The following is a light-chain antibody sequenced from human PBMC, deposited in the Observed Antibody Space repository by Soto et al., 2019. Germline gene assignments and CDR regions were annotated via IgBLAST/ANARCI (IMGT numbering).Light chain of an antibody. CDR3: QQRSNWPLT. CDR1: QSVNTN. Sequence: ETVMTQSPATLSASPGERAPLSCRASQSVNTNLAWYQQKPGQAPRLLIYDASNRATGIPARFSGSGSGTDFTLTISSLEPEGFAVYYCQQRSNWPLTCGQGTRLEIK. CDR2: DAS. J-gene: IGKJ5*01. V-gene: IGKV3-11*01.